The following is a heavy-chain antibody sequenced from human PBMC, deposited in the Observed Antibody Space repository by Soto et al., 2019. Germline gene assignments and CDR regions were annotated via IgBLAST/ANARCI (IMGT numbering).Heavy chain of an antibody. CDR2: VSHDGRIT. Sequence: VQLVESGEGVVQPGRSLRLSCAASGFTFSDYAMHWVRQAPGKGLEWVAVVSHDGRITLYGDCVKGRFTISRNSSKNTGSMKITSLRAEDTAVYYCAKGGLQWLVTSDFNYWGQGALVTVSS. J-gene: IGHJ4*02. CDR1: GFTFSDYA. D-gene: IGHD6-19*01. V-gene: IGHV3-30*18. CDR3: AKGGLQWLVTSDFNY.